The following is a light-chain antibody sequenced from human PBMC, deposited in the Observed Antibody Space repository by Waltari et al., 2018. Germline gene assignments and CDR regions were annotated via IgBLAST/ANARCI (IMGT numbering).Light chain of an antibody. CDR1: QSVSSSY. V-gene: IGKV3D-20*01. CDR3: MQATSWPPYT. Sequence: EIVLTQSPATLSLSPGERATLSCGASQSVSSSYLAWDQQKPGLAPRLLIYDASSRATGIPDRFSGSGSGTEFTLKISRVEAEDVGLYYCMQATSWPPYTFGQGTKLEIK. J-gene: IGKJ2*01. CDR2: DAS.